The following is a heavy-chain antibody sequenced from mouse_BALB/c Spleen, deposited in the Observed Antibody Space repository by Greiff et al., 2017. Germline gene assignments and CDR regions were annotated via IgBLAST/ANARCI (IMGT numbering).Heavy chain of an antibody. CDR2: IWAGGST. D-gene: IGHD1-1*01. CDR3: AREMDYGVFAY. V-gene: IGHV2-9*02. CDR1: GFSLTSYG. Sequence: QVQLKESGPGLVAPSQSLSITCTVSGFSLTSYGVHWVRQPPGKGLEWLGVIWAGGSTNYNSALMSRLSISKDNSKSQVFLKMNSLQTDDTAIYYCAREMDYGVFAYWGQGTLVTVSA. J-gene: IGHJ3*01.